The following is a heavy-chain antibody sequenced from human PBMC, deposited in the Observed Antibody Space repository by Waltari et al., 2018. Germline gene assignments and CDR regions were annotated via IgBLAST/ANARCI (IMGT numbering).Heavy chain of an antibody. D-gene: IGHD3-22*01. Sequence: LQLQESGPGRVKPSETLPLTCTVSGRSISSSSSYWGWIRQPPGKGLECIGSIYYSGSTSYNPSLKSRVTISVDTSKNQCSLKLSSVTAADTAVYYCARDSYYDSSGGIWGQGTMVTVSS. CDR2: IYYSGST. J-gene: IGHJ3*02. CDR3: ARDSYYDSSGGI. CDR1: GRSISSSSSY. V-gene: IGHV4-39*07.